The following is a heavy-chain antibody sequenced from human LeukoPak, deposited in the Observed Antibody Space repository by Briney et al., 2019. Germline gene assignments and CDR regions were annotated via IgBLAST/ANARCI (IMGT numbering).Heavy chain of an antibody. V-gene: IGHV3-48*01. CDR2: ISSSSSTI. J-gene: IGHJ4*02. CDR1: GFTFSSYS. D-gene: IGHD3-16*02. Sequence: GGSLRLSCAASGFTFSSYSMNWVRQAPGKGLEWVSYISSSSSTIYYADSVKGRFTISRDNAKNSLYLQMNCLRAEDTAVYYCARGWQYDYVWGSYREFDYWGQGTLVTVSS. CDR3: ARGWQYDYVWGSYREFDY.